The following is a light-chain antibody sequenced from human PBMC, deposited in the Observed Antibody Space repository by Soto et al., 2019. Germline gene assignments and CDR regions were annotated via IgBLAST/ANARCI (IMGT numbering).Light chain of an antibody. CDR3: AQRVLPWT. Sequence: EIVLTQSPATLSLSPGERATLSCRTSQSVSSQLAWYQHKPGQPPRLLIYDASNRATGIPDRFNGSGSGTDVTLAICNLRHEDFAGYYGAQRVLPWTVGQGTKVDIK. CDR2: DAS. J-gene: IGKJ1*01. CDR1: QSVSSQ. V-gene: IGKV3-11*01.